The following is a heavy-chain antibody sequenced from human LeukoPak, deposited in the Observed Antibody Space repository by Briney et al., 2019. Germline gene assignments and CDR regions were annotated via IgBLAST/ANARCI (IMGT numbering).Heavy chain of an antibody. D-gene: IGHD3-10*01. J-gene: IGHJ4*02. Sequence: GRSLRLSCAASGFTFITYDMHWVRQAPGKGLEWVAVISYDGSNKYYADSVKGRFTISRDNAKNTLYLQMNSLRAEDTAVYYCAREHYGSDYWGQGTLVTVSS. CDR3: AREHYGSDY. V-gene: IGHV3-30*03. CDR1: GFTFITYD. CDR2: ISYDGSNK.